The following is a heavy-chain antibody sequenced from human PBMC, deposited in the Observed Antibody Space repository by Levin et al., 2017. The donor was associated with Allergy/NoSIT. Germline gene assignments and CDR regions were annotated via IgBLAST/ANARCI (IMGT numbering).Heavy chain of an antibody. CDR1: GITFSNAW. CDR3: TTYSSSWYYFDY. J-gene: IGHJ4*02. D-gene: IGHD6-13*01. CDR2: IKSNTDGGTT. Sequence: GESLKISCAASGITFSNAWMSWARQAPGKGLEWVGRIKSNTDGGTTEYAALVKGRFSISRDDSKTTLYLQMNSLKTEDTAIYFCTTYSSSWYYFDYWGQGTLVTVSS. V-gene: IGHV3-15*01.